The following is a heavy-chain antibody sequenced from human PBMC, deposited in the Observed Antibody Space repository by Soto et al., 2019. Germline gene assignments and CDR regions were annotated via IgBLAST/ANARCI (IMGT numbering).Heavy chain of an antibody. V-gene: IGHV3-23*01. CDR2: LNHDGRNT. Sequence: EVQLLESGGDLVQSGGSLRLSCEASGFTFNDFGMSWVRQTPGKGLEWVSTLNHDGRNTHYAASVEGRFTISRDNSKNTLYLQMGSLRAEDTAIYYCAKVAGNEESLFDYWGRGTLVTVSS. J-gene: IGHJ4*02. CDR1: GFTFNDFG. CDR3: AKVAGNEESLFDY.